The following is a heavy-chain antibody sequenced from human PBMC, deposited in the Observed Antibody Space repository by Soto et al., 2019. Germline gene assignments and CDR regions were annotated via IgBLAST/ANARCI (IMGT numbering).Heavy chain of an antibody. CDR3: ARGTLQYCSGGSCYSRMYDAFAI. Sequence: FGPYPGNAARSLTLNCTFPLFPPNYSGKRVSWIRQPPGKALEWLVRIDWDDDKFYSTSLKTRLTISKDTSKNQVVLTMTNMDPVDTATYYCARGTLQYCSGGSCYSRMYDAFAIWGQGTMVTVSS. V-gene: IGHV2-70*04. CDR1: LFPPNYSGKR. D-gene: IGHD2-15*01. CDR2: IDWDDDK. J-gene: IGHJ3*02.